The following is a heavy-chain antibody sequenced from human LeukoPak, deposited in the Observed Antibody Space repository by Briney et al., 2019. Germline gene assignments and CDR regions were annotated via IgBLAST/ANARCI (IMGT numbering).Heavy chain of an antibody. J-gene: IGHJ4*02. CDR3: AREGLRFFEWLLPNDH. V-gene: IGHV3-48*01. D-gene: IGHD3-3*01. Sequence: GGSLRLSCAASGFTFSSYSMNWVRQASGKGLEWVSYISSSSSTIYYADSVKGRFTISRDNAKNSLYLQMNSLRGEDTAVYYCAREGLRFFEWLLPNDHWGQGTLVTVSS. CDR1: GFTFSSYS. CDR2: ISSSSSTI.